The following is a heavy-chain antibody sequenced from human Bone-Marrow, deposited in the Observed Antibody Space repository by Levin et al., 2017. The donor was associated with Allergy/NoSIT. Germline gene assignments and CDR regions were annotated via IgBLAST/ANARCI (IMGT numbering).Heavy chain of an antibody. D-gene: IGHD5-12*01. CDR2: ISGSGGST. J-gene: IGHJ4*02. V-gene: IGHV3-23*01. CDR3: AKEDSGYDTFDY. CDR1: GFTFSSYA. Sequence: GASVKVSCAASGFTFSSYAMSWVRQAPGKGLEWVSAISGSGGSTYYADSVKGRFTISRDNSKNTLYLQMNSLRAEDTAVYYCAKEDSGYDTFDYWGQGTLVTVSS.